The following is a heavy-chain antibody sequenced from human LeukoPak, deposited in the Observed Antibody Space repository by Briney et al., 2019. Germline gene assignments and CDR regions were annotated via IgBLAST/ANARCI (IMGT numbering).Heavy chain of an antibody. Sequence: SETLSLTCTVSGGSLINYYWSWIRQPPGKGLEWIGYIYYSGSTYYNPSLKSRVTISVDTSKNQFSLKLSSVTAADTAVYYCARRNPVDTAMAFDYWGQGTLVTVSS. V-gene: IGHV4-59*04. D-gene: IGHD5-18*01. J-gene: IGHJ4*02. CDR3: ARRNPVDTAMAFDY. CDR2: IYYSGST. CDR1: GGSLINYY.